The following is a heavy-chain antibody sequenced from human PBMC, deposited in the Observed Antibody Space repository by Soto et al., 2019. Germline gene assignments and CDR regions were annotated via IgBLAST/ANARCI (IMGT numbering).Heavy chain of an antibody. Sequence: PGGSLRLSCAASGFTFSMYWMHWVRQVPGKGPEWVSRINDDGISTNYADPVKGRFTISRDNAKNTLYLQMNSLRAEDTAVFYCGRGGSDSPMAPGYWGQGTLVTVSS. CDR2: INDDGIST. CDR3: GRGGSDSPMAPGY. CDR1: GFTFSMYW. D-gene: IGHD5-18*01. V-gene: IGHV3-74*01. J-gene: IGHJ4*02.